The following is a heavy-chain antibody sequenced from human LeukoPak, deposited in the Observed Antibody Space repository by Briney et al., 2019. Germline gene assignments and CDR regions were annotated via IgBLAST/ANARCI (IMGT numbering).Heavy chain of an antibody. CDR2: IYYTGSV. CDR1: GASIGTGGFY. V-gene: IGHV4-31*03. D-gene: IGHD3-10*01. CDR3: ARDHSYYFGSQTSTLDV. Sequence: PSETLSLACTISGASIGTGGFYWTWIRQPPGEGLEWIGHIYYTGSVDYNASLRSRLTISLDTSKNQFSLKLNSVTAADTAVYYCARDHSYYFGSQTSTLDVWGQGTAVTVSS. J-gene: IGHJ6*02.